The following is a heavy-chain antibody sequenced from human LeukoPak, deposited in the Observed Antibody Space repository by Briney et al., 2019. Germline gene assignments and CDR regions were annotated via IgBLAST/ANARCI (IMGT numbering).Heavy chain of an antibody. CDR1: GGSSSGYY. CDR2: INHSGST. CDR3: ARRTYTRTYYYDSSGYKGPLFYFDY. V-gene: IGHV4-34*01. J-gene: IGHJ4*02. Sequence: SETLSLTCAVYGGSSSGYYWSWIRQPPGKGLEWIGEINHSGSTNYNPSLKSRVTISVDTSKNQFSLKLSSVTAADTAVYYCARRTYTRTYYYDSSGYKGPLFYFDYWGQGTLVTVSS. D-gene: IGHD3-22*01.